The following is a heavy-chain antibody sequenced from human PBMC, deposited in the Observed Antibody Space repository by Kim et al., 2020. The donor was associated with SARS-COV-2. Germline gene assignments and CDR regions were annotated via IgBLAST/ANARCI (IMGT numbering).Heavy chain of an antibody. V-gene: IGHV4-34*01. J-gene: IGHJ5*02. Sequence: SETLSLTCAVYGGSFSGYYWSWIRQPPGKGLEWIGEINHSGSTNYNPSLKSRVTISVDTSKNQFSLKLSSVTAADTAVYYCARGPDILTGRFDPWGQGTLVTVSS. CDR3: ARGPDILTGRFDP. D-gene: IGHD3-9*01. CDR2: INHSGST. CDR1: GGSFSGYY.